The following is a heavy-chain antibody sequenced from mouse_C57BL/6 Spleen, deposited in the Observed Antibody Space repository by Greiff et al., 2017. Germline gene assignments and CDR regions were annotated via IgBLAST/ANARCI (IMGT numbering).Heavy chain of an antibody. CDR1: GYTFTSYW. Sequence: VQLQQPGAELVKPGASVKLSCKASGYTFTSYWMPWVKQRPGQGLEWIGMIHPNSGSTNYNEKFKSKATLTVDKASSTAYMQLSSLTSEDSAVDNCARYAVVDNFDYGGKGTTLTVTS. J-gene: IGHJ2*01. CDR3: ARYAVVDNFDY. V-gene: IGHV1-64*01. D-gene: IGHD1-1*01. CDR2: IHPNSGST.